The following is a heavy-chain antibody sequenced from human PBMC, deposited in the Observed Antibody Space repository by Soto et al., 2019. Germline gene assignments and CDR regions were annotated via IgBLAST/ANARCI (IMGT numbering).Heavy chain of an antibody. J-gene: IGHJ4*02. CDR3: ARAAISTYDSMGYYLDL. V-gene: IGHV1-69*13. Sequence: GPPVKVSCKASGDTFIRYATNWVRQSPGQGLEWMGGIIPVFGATNYAQKFQGRVTITADESTSTAFMELSSLRSEDTAVYYCARAAISTYDSMGYYLDLWGQGTLLAVSP. CDR2: IIPVFGAT. CDR1: GDTFIRYA. D-gene: IGHD3-22*01.